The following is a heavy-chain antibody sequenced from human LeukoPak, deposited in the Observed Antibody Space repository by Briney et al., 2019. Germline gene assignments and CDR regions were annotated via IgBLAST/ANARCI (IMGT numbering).Heavy chain of an antibody. CDR2: ISGSGDST. V-gene: IGHV3-23*01. J-gene: IGHJ3*02. D-gene: IGHD2-2*01. CDR3: AKDLGVVVVPAAPDAFDI. CDR1: GFTFNSHA. Sequence: GGSLRLSCAASGFTFNSHAMSWVRQAPGKGLEWVSVISGSGDSTYYGDSVKGRFTISRDNSKNTLYLQVNSLRAEDTAVYYCAKDLGVVVVPAAPDAFDIWGQGTMVTVSS.